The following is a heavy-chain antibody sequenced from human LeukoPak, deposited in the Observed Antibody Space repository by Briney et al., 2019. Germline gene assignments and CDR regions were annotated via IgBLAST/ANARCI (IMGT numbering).Heavy chain of an antibody. J-gene: IGHJ4*02. V-gene: IGHV4-4*07. CDR1: GGSISSYY. Sequence: SETLSLTCTVSGGSISSYYWSWIRQPAGKGLEWIGRIYTSGSTNYNPSLKSRVTMSVDTSKNQFSLKLSSVTAADTAVYYCAGGSAQITMVRGVRRRSDIGQFDYWGQGTLVTVSS. CDR2: IYTSGST. CDR3: AGGSAQITMVRGVRRRSDIGQFDY. D-gene: IGHD3-10*01.